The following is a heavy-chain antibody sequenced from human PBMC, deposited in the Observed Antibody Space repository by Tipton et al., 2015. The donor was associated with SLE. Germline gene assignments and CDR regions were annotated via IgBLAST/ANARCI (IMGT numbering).Heavy chain of an antibody. Sequence: TLSLTCTVSGGSISSSSYYWGWIRQPPGKGLEWIGSIFYSGSTYYNPSLKSRVTISVDTSKNQFSLKLSSVTAADTAVYYCARDVPAPTGGVWGQGTLVTVSS. V-gene: IGHV4-39*07. CDR1: GGSISSSSYY. D-gene: IGHD7-27*01. CDR3: ARDVPAPTGGV. CDR2: IFYSGST. J-gene: IGHJ4*02.